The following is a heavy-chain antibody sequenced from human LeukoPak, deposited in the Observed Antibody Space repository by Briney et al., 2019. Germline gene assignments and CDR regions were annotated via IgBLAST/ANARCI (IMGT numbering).Heavy chain of an antibody. Sequence: PGGSLRLSCAASGFTFSSHAMSWVRQAPGKGLEWVSAIGDDVVSTYYAESVKGRFTISRDNSKNTLYLQMNSLRAEDTAVYYCAKEGQQLVPEIASAFDIWGQGTMVTVSS. CDR1: GFTFSSHA. J-gene: IGHJ3*02. V-gene: IGHV3-23*01. CDR3: AKEGQQLVPEIASAFDI. D-gene: IGHD6-13*01. CDR2: IGDDVVST.